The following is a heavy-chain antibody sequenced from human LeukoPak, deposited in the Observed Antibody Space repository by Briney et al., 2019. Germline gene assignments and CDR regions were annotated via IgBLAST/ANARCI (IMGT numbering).Heavy chain of an antibody. Sequence: ASVTVSCKVSGYTLTELSMHWVRQAPGKGLEWMGGFDPEDGETIYAQKFQGRVTMTEDTSTDTAYMELSSLRSEDTAVYYCATEWGPIAAAGPNWFDPWGQGTLVTVSS. CDR2: FDPEDGET. CDR3: ATEWGPIAAAGPNWFDP. J-gene: IGHJ5*02. V-gene: IGHV1-24*01. D-gene: IGHD6-13*01. CDR1: GYTLTELS.